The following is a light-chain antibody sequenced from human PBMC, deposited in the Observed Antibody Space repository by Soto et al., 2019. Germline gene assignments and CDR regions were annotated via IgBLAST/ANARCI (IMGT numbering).Light chain of an antibody. J-gene: IGLJ1*01. CDR1: SSEVGGYNY. CDR3: SSYTSSSTLLYV. CDR2: DVS. V-gene: IGLV2-14*01. Sequence: QSVLTQPASVSGSPGQSITISCTGTSSEVGGYNYVPWYQQLPGKAPKLMIYDVSNRPSGVSNRFSGSKSGNTASLTISGLQAEDEADYYCSSYTSSSTLLYVFGTGTKSPS.